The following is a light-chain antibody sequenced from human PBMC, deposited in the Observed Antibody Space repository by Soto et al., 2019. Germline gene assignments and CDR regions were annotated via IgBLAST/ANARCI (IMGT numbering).Light chain of an antibody. J-gene: IGKJ4*01. V-gene: IGKV3-11*01. CDR2: DAF. CDR1: RSVSSY. CDR3: QQRSNWPST. Sequence: EIVLTQSPATLSLSPGERAALSCRASRSVSSYLAWYQQKPGQAPRLLIYDAFKRATGIPARFSGSGSGTDFTLIISSLEPEDFAVYYCQQRSNWPSTFGGGTKVEVK.